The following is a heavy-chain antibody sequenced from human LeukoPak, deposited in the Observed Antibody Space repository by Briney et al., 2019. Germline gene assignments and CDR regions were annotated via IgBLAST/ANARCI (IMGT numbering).Heavy chain of an antibody. Sequence: GSLRLSCAASGFTVSSNYMSWVRPAPGKGLEWVSVIYSGGSTYYADSVKGRFTISRHNSKNTLYLQMNSLKTEDTAMYYCTTHELGIGPYWGQGTLVTVSS. CDR1: GFTVSSNY. CDR3: TTHELGIGPY. J-gene: IGHJ4*02. CDR2: IYSGGST. D-gene: IGHD7-27*01. V-gene: IGHV3-53*01.